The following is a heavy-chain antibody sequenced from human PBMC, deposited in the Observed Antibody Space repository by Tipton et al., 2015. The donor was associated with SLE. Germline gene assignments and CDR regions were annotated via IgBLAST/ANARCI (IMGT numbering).Heavy chain of an antibody. Sequence: TLSLTCTVSGGSISSYYWSWIRQPPGKGLEWIGYIFYSGSTNSNPFLKSRVTISVDTSKNQFSLNLRSVTAADMAVYYCARSMATTKRVFDYWGQGFLVTVSS. CDR2: IFYSGST. J-gene: IGHJ4*02. CDR1: GGSISSYY. D-gene: IGHD5-12*01. V-gene: IGHV4-59*01. CDR3: ARSMATTKRVFDY.